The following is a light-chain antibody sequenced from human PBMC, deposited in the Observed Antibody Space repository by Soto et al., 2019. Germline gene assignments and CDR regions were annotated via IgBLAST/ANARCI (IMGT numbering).Light chain of an antibody. CDR1: ISDVCGYNY. Sequence: QSVLTQPASVPASPGQSITISCTVTISDVCGYNYVSWYQHHPGKAPKLMIYEVSNRPSGVSDRFSGSKSGNTASLTISGLQAEEEADYFCCSYAGSAGVFGKGTKVPS. CDR3: CSYAGSAGV. CDR2: EVS. V-gene: IGLV2-14*01. J-gene: IGLJ1*01.